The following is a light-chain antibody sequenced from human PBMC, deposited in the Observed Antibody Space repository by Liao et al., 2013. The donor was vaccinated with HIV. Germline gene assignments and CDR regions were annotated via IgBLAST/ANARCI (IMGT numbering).Light chain of an antibody. CDR1: ALPNQY. Sequence: SYELTQPPSLSVSPGQTARITCSGDALPNQYAYWYQLRPGQAPVLLIYKDSERPSGIPERFSGSGSGTTVTLTISGVQAEDEADYYCQSADHSGTYVFGTGTKVTV. V-gene: IGLV3-25*03. CDR2: KDS. J-gene: IGLJ1*01. CDR3: QSADHSGTYV.